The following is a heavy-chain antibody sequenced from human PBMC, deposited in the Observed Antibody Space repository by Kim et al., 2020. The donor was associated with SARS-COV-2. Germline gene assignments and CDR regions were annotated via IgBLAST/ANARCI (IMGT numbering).Heavy chain of an antibody. CDR2: IKQDGSEK. CDR1: GFTFSNYW. J-gene: IGHJ4*02. D-gene: IGHD3-10*01. V-gene: IGHV3-7*03. CDR3: ARFEELWFGNRNYFDY. Sequence: GGSLRLSCAASGFTFSNYWMSWVRQAPGKGLEWVANIKQDGSEKYYVDSVKGRFTISRDNAKNSLYLQMNSLRAEDTAVYYCARFEELWFGNRNYFDYWGQGTLVTVSS.